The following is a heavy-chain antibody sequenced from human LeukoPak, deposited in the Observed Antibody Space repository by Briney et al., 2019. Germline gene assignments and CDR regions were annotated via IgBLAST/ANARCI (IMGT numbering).Heavy chain of an antibody. Sequence: GGSLRLSCAASGFTFYDYAMHWVRQAPGKGLEWVSGISWNSGSIGYADSVKGRFTISRDNAKNSLYLQMNSLRAEDTALYYCAKEAYGSGSYYLSPWFDPWGQGTLVTVSS. CDR3: AKEAYGSGSYYLSPWFDP. CDR1: GFTFYDYA. J-gene: IGHJ5*02. D-gene: IGHD3-10*01. V-gene: IGHV3-9*01. CDR2: ISWNSGSI.